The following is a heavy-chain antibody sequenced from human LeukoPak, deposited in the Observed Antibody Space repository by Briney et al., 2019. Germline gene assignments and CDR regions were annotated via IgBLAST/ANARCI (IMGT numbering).Heavy chain of an antibody. Sequence: SETLSLTCTVSGGSISSYYWSWIRQPAGKGLEWIGRIYTSGSTNYNPSLKSRVTMSVDTSKNQFSLKLSSVTAADTAVCYCARDRYYYGSDPTWWFDPWGQGTLVTVSS. CDR1: GGSISSYY. V-gene: IGHV4-4*07. CDR2: IYTSGST. J-gene: IGHJ5*02. D-gene: IGHD3-10*01. CDR3: ARDRYYYGSDPTWWFDP.